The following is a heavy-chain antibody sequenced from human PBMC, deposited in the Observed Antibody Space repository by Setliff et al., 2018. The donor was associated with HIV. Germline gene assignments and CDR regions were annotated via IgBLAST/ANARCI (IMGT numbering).Heavy chain of an antibody. V-gene: IGHV1-2*04. Sequence: AASVMVSCKASGYTFTGYYMHWVRQAPGQGPEWMGWINPKSGGTKYAQKFQGWVAMTRDTSISTAYMEVSRLRSIDTAMYYCATVFYYNSESYSLDYWGQGMLVTVSS. CDR2: INPKSGGT. D-gene: IGHD3-10*01. J-gene: IGHJ4*02. CDR1: GYTFTGYY. CDR3: ATVFYYNSESYSLDY.